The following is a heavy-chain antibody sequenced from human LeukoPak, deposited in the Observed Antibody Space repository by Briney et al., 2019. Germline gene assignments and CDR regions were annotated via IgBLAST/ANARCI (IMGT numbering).Heavy chain of an antibody. J-gene: IGHJ4*02. Sequence: GGSLRLSCAASGFTISSYWMHWVRQAPGKGLVWVSRINSDGSSTKHADSVKGRLTISRDNAKNTLYLQMNSLRAEDTAVYYCAKDRWDIVVVPAAMFDSWGQGTLVTVSS. CDR1: GFTISSYW. D-gene: IGHD2-2*01. V-gene: IGHV3-74*03. CDR2: INSDGSST. CDR3: AKDRWDIVVVPAAMFDS.